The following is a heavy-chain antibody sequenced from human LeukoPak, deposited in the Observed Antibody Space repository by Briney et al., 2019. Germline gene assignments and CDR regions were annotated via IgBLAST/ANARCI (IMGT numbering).Heavy chain of an antibody. V-gene: IGHV4-34*01. D-gene: IGHD2-15*01. CDR1: GGSFSGYY. J-gene: IGHJ4*02. Sequence: SETLSLTCAVYGGSFSGYYGSWIRQPPGKGLEWIGEINYSGSTNYNPSLKSRVTISVDTSKNQFSLKLTSVTAADTAIYYCARPGGGPIRWGQGTLVTVSS. CDR3: ARPGGGPIR. CDR2: INYSGST.